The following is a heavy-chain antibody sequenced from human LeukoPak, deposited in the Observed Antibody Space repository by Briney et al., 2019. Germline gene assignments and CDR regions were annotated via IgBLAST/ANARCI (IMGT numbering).Heavy chain of an antibody. CDR3: AKGDSRWNTHLDS. D-gene: IGHD5-18*01. Sequence: GGSLRLSCAASGFIFTANGMHWVRQPPGKGLEWVAMISNDESKKFYPDSVRGRFTISRDDSTDTLSLQMNSLRVEDTAVYFCAKGDSRWNTHLDSWGRGTLVTVSS. V-gene: IGHV3-30*18. CDR1: GFIFTANG. J-gene: IGHJ4*02. CDR2: ISNDESKK.